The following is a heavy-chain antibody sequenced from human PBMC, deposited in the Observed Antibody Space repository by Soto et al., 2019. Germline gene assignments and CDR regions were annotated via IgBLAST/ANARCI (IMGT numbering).Heavy chain of an antibody. V-gene: IGHV1-2*02. J-gene: IGHJ4*02. Sequence: ASVKVSCKASGYTFTCYYMHWVRQAPGQGLEWMGWIHPNSGGTNYAQTFKGRVTMTRDTSISTAYMELSRLRSDDPAVYYCARAQTYYYGSGSYYFGYWGQGTLVTVYS. CDR3: ARAQTYYYGSGSYYFGY. D-gene: IGHD3-10*01. CDR1: GYTFTCYY. CDR2: IHPNSGGT.